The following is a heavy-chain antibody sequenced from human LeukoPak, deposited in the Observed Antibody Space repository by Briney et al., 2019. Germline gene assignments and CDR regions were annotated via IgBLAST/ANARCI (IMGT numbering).Heavy chain of an antibody. CDR1: GFTFNNYA. D-gene: IGHD6-19*01. J-gene: IGHJ4*02. CDR2: ISFNGGRT. V-gene: IGHV3-23*01. CDR3: ASTGYSSGSYPNDY. Sequence: GGSLRLSCAASGFTFNNYAMSWVRQAPGKGLEWVSGISFNGGRTFYADSVKGRFTISRDNSLNTLSLQMNSLRVEDTAVYYCASTGYSSGSYPNDYWGQGTLVTVSS.